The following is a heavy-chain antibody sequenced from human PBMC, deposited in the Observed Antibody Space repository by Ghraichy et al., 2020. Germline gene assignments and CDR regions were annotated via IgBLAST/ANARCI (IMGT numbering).Heavy chain of an antibody. CDR2: ITSSRTK. Sequence: LSLTCGGSGFTFSAYSMNWVRQSPGRGLEWVSYITSSRTKSYADSVKGRFTISRDNAQNSLYLQMNSLRDEDTAVYYCARGSTVVRFFYYDGMDVWGQGTTVTVSS. CDR1: GFTFSAYS. V-gene: IGHV3-48*02. D-gene: IGHD4-23*01. CDR3: ARGSTVVRFFYYDGMDV. J-gene: IGHJ6*02.